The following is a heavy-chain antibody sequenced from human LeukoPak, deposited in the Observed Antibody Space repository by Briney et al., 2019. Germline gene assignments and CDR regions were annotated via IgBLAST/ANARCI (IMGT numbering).Heavy chain of an antibody. J-gene: IGHJ6*03. D-gene: IGHD6-13*01. CDR3: ARAASWSPIGDSYYYMDV. CDR2: ISAYNGNT. CDR1: GYTFTSYG. Sequence: GASVKVSCKASGYTFTSYGISWVRQAPGQGLEWMGWISAYNGNTNYAQKLQGRVTMTTDTSTSTAYMELRSLRSDDTAVYYCARAASWSPIGDSYYYMDVWGKGTTVAISS. V-gene: IGHV1-18*01.